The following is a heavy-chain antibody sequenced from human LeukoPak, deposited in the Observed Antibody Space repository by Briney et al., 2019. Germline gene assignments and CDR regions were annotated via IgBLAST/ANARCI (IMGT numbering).Heavy chain of an antibody. Sequence: GGSLRLSCAASGFTFSSYAMSWVRQAPGKGLEWVAAISYDGSNKYYADSVKGRFTISRDNSKNTLYLQMNSLRAEDTAVYYCAKDRSNSGYYYFDYWGQGTLVTVSS. CDR3: AKDRSNSGYYYFDY. J-gene: IGHJ4*02. D-gene: IGHD3-22*01. V-gene: IGHV3-30*04. CDR1: GFTFSSYA. CDR2: ISYDGSNK.